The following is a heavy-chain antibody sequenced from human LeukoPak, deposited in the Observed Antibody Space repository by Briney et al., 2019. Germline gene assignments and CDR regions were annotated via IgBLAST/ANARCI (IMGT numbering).Heavy chain of an antibody. D-gene: IGHD6-19*01. V-gene: IGHV3-74*01. Sequence: GGSLRLSCAASGFTFSSYWMHWVRPAPGKGLVWVSRINSDGSSTSYADSVKGRFTISRDNAKNTLYLQMNSLRAEDTAVYYCASLLVAGVASVDYWGQGTLVTVSS. J-gene: IGHJ4*02. CDR3: ASLLVAGVASVDY. CDR2: INSDGSST. CDR1: GFTFSSYW.